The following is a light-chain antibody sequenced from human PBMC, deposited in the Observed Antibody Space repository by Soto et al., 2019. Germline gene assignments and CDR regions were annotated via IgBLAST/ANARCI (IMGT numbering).Light chain of an antibody. V-gene: IGKV3-20*01. CDR2: DAS. CDR1: HRVDDSH. Sequence: EIVLTESPCTLSLRPGERASLSCRASHRVDDSHLAWYQLRPGQAARLLIYDASSRATGIPDRFSGGGSGTDFTLTISRLEPEDFAVYYCHEYGSSPGTLGQGTKVDIK. CDR3: HEYGSSPGT. J-gene: IGKJ1*01.